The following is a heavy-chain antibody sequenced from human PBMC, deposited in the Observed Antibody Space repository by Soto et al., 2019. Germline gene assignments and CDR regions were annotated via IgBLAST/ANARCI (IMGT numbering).Heavy chain of an antibody. CDR2: MYFSGST. V-gene: IGHV4-59*01. CDR1: GDSISGSS. CDR3: ARVPGP. J-gene: IGHJ5*02. Sequence: SETLSLTCTVSGDSISGSSWSWIRQPPGKGLEWIAYMYFSGSTNYNPSLKSRVTISVDTSKNQFSLKLSSVTAADTAVYYCARVPGPWGQGTLVTVSS.